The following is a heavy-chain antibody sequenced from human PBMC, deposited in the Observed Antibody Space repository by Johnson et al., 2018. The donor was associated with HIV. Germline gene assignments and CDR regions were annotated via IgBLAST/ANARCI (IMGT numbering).Heavy chain of an antibody. V-gene: IGHV3-20*04. CDR3: ARDLTVADIGHYAFDI. D-gene: IGHD6-19*01. Sequence: VQLVESGGGVVRPGGSLRLSCAASGFTFDEYGMSWVRQTPGKGLEWVSGINWNGVSTSHVDSVKGRFTISRDNAKNSLYLQMNSLRADDTALYYCARDLTVADIGHYAFDICGQGTMVTVSS. J-gene: IGHJ3*02. CDR1: GFTFDEYG. CDR2: INWNGVST.